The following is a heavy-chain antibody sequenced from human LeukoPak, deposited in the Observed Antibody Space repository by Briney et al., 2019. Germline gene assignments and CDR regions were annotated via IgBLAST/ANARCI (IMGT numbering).Heavy chain of an antibody. CDR3: ARAYYDILTGTNNWFDP. V-gene: IGHV3-21*01. D-gene: IGHD3-9*01. J-gene: IGHJ5*02. CDR2: ISSSSSYI. CDR1: GFTFSSYS. Sequence: GGSLRLSCAASGFTFSSYSMNWVRQAPGKGLEWVSSISSSSSYIYYADSVKGRFTISRDNAKNSLYLQMNSLRAEDTAVYYCARAYYDILTGTNNWFDPWGQGTLVTVSS.